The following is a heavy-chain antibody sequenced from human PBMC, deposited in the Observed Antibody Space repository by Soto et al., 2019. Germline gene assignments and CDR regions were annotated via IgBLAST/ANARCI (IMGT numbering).Heavy chain of an antibody. Sequence: QVQLVQSGAEVKKPGASVKVSCKASGYTFTSYDINWVRQATGQGLEWMGWMNPNSGNTDYAQKFQGRVTMTRNSAISTAYMELGSLRSEDMAVYYCARAGAASGRKSEYFDYWGQETLVTVSS. CDR3: ARAGAASGRKSEYFDY. D-gene: IGHD6-13*01. CDR1: GYTFTSYD. J-gene: IGHJ4*02. V-gene: IGHV1-8*01. CDR2: MNPNSGNT.